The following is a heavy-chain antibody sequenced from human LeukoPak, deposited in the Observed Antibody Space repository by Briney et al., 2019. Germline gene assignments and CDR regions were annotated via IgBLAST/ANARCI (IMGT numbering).Heavy chain of an antibody. CDR2: ISGSGGGT. D-gene: IGHD1-1*01. CDR1: GFTFSSYA. V-gene: IGHV3-23*01. CDR3: AKVDVGTTYFDY. J-gene: IGHJ4*02. Sequence: GGSLRLSCAASGFTFSSYAMSWVRQAPGKGLEWVSAISGSGGGTYYADSVKGRFTISRDNSKNTLYLQMNSLRAEDTAVYYCAKVDVGTTYFDYWGQGTLVTVSS.